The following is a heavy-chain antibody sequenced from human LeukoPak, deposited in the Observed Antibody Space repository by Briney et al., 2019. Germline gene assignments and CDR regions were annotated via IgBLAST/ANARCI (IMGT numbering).Heavy chain of an antibody. J-gene: IGHJ6*02. CDR3: ASYFDGVYSYGYDGMDV. D-gene: IGHD5-18*01. CDR2: INPNSGGT. V-gene: IGHV1-2*02. CDR1: GYTFTSYY. Sequence: ASVKVSCKASGYTFTSYYMHWVRQAPGQGLEWMGWINPNSGGTNYAQKFQGRVTMTRDTSISTAYMELTRLRSDDTAVYYCASYFDGVYSYGYDGMDVWGQGTTVTVSS.